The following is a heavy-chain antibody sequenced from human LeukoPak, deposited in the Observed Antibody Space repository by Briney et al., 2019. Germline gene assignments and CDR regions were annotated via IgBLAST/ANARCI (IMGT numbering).Heavy chain of an antibody. CDR1: GGSISSGGDYS. CDR2: IYHGGS. D-gene: IGHD3-10*01. V-gene: IGHV4-30-2*01. Sequence: SETLSLTCAVSGGSISSGGDYSWSWIRQPPGKSLEWIGYIYHGGSNYNPSLKSRVTISVDRTKNQFSLKLNSVTAADTAVYYCARAPGYYGSGSPYFDYWGQGTLVTVFS. J-gene: IGHJ4*02. CDR3: ARAPGYYGSGSPYFDY.